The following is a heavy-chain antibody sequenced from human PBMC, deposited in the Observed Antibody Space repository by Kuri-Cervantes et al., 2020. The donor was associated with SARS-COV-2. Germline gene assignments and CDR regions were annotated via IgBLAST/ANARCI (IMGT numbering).Heavy chain of an antibody. J-gene: IGHJ6*02. CDR3: ARTGSGYDSVYYYYGMDV. D-gene: IGHD5-12*01. CDR1: GYSFTSYW. Sequence: GGSLRPSCKGSGYSFTSYWIGWVRQMPGKGLEWMGIIYPGDSDTRYSPSFQGQVTISADKSISTAYLQWSSLKASDTAMYYCARTGSGYDSVYYYYGMDVWGQGTTVTVSS. V-gene: IGHV5-51*01. CDR2: IYPGDSDT.